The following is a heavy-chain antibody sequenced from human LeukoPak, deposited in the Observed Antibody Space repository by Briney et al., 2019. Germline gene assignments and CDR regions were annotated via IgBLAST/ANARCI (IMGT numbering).Heavy chain of an antibody. D-gene: IGHD2-15*01. CDR2: INHSGST. V-gene: IGHV4-34*01. CDR3: ARRRGYCSGGSCRTNWFDP. J-gene: IGHJ5*02. Sequence: SETLSLTSAVYGGSFSGYYWSWIRQPPGKGLEWIGEINHSGSTNYNPSLKSRVTISVDTSKNQFSLKLSSVTAADTAVYYCARRRGYCSGGSCRTNWFDPWGQGTLVTVSS. CDR1: GGSFSGYY.